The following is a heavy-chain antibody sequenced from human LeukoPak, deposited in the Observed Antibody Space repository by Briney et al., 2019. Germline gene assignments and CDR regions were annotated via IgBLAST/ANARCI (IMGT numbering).Heavy chain of an antibody. V-gene: IGHV4-59*11. Sequence: SETLSLTCTVSGGSISSHYWSWIRQPPGKGLERIGYIYYSGSTNYNPSLKSRVTISVDTSKNQFSLKLSSVTAADTAVYYCARGTYDFWSGYYSHYYYMDVWGKGTTVTVSS. CDR1: GGSISSHY. D-gene: IGHD3-3*01. J-gene: IGHJ6*03. CDR2: IYYSGST. CDR3: ARGTYDFWSGYYSHYYYMDV.